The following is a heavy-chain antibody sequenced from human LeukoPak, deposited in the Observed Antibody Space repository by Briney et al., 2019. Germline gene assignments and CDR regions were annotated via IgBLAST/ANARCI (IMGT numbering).Heavy chain of an antibody. CDR3: ARDSKSYSSGLRWFDP. V-gene: IGHV1-18*01. J-gene: IGHJ5*02. D-gene: IGHD3-22*01. Sequence: ASVKVSCKASGYTFTSYGISWVRQAPGQGLEWMGWISAYNGNTNYAQKLQGRVTMTTDTSTSKAYMELRSLRSDDTAVYYCARDSKSYSSGLRWFDPWGQGTLVTVSS. CDR1: GYTFTSYG. CDR2: ISAYNGNT.